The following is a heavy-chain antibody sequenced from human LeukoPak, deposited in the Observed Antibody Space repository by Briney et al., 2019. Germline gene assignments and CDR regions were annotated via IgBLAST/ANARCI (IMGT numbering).Heavy chain of an antibody. Sequence: GGSLRLSCAASGFTFSSFSMNWVRQAPGKGLEWVSSISTSSSYIFYADSVTGRFTISRDNSTNSMYLQMSSVRAKDPAVNYCAADYYDSSVYPVDYWGQGRLVTVSS. J-gene: IGHJ4*02. CDR2: ISTSSSYI. CDR1: GFTFSSFS. V-gene: IGHV3-21*01. CDR3: AADYYDSSVYPVDY. D-gene: IGHD3-22*01.